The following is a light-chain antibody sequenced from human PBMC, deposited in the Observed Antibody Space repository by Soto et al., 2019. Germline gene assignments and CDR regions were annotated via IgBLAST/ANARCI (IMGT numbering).Light chain of an antibody. V-gene: IGKV3D-15*01. Sequence: ETVMTQSPATLSVSPGERATLSCRASQSVSTKLAWHQQKPGQAPRLLIYGASTRATGIPARFSGSGSGTEFTLTVSSLQSEDFAVYYCQQYDDWPPITFGQGTRLEIE. J-gene: IGKJ5*01. CDR2: GAS. CDR3: QQYDDWPPIT. CDR1: QSVSTK.